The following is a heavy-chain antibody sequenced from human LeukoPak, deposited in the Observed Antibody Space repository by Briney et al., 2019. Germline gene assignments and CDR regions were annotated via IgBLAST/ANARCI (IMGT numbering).Heavy chain of an antibody. CDR2: IYYSGST. CDR1: GGSISSYY. D-gene: IGHD3-10*01. Sequence: SKTLSLTCTVSGGSISSYYWGWIRQPPGKGLEGIGSIYYSGSTYYNPSLKSRVTISVDTSKNQFSLKLSSVTAADTAVYYCARNRDSGSYYRLEYYFDYWGQGTLVTVSS. J-gene: IGHJ4*02. V-gene: IGHV4-39*07. CDR3: ARNRDSGSYYRLEYYFDY.